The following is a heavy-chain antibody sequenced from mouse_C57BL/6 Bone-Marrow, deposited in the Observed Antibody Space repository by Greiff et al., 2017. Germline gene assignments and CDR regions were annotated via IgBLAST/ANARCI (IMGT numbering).Heavy chain of an antibody. J-gene: IGHJ3*01. CDR3: ATIQRKFAY. CDR2: IWGVGST. Sequence: VHLVESGPGLVAPSQSLSITCTVSGFSLTSYGVDWVRQSPGKGLEWLGVIWGVGSTNYNSALKSRLSISKDNSKSQVFLKMNSLQTDDTAMYYCATIQRKFAYWGQGTLVTVSA. V-gene: IGHV2-6*01. CDR1: GFSLTSYG.